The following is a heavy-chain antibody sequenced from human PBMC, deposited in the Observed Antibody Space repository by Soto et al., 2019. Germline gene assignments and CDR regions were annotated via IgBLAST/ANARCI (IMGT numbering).Heavy chain of an antibody. Sequence: SETLSLTCTVSGGSISSSSYYWGWIRQPPGKGLEWIGSIYYSGSTYYNPSLESRVTISVDTSKNQFSLKLSSVTAADTAVYYCARVSPRHIAVAGVFDYWGQGTLVTVSS. CDR1: GGSISSSSYY. D-gene: IGHD6-19*01. V-gene: IGHV4-39*01. CDR2: IYYSGST. J-gene: IGHJ4*02. CDR3: ARVSPRHIAVAGVFDY.